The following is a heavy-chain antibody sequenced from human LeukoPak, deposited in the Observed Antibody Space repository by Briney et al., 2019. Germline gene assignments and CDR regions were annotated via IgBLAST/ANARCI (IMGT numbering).Heavy chain of an antibody. CDR1: GGSFSGYY. V-gene: IGHV4-34*01. Sequence: SETLSLTCAVYGGSFSGYYWSWIRQPPGKGLEWIGEINHSGSTNYNPSLKSRVTISVDKSKNQFSLKLSSVTAADTAVYYCASLYYGSGLSSGGPWGQGTLVTVSS. CDR2: INHSGST. CDR3: ASLYYGSGLSSGGP. D-gene: IGHD3-10*01. J-gene: IGHJ5*02.